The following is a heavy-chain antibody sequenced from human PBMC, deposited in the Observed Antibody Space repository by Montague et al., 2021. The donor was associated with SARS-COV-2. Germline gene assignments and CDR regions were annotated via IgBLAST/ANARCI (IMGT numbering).Heavy chain of an antibody. CDR3: ARAFTDWLRYYGMDV. J-gene: IGHJ6*02. V-gene: IGHV4-39*01. CDR2: IYYSGST. D-gene: IGHD3-9*01. CDR1: GGSISSSSYY. Sequence: SETLSLTCTVSGGSISSSSYYWGWIRQPPGKGLEWIGSIYYSGSTXYNPSLKSRVTISVDASKNQFSLKLSPVTAADTAVYYCARAFTDWLRYYGMDVWGQGTTVTVSS.